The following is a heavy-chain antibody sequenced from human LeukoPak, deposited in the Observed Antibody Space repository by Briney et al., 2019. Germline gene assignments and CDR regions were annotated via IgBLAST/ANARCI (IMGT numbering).Heavy chain of an antibody. Sequence: GGSLRLSCVASGFTFSSYGMYWVRQAPGKGLEWVAFIRYDGSKEYHADSVKGRFSISRDNVNNALYLQMDNLRVEDTGVYYCARDRGYTRTNTDGYPVFDLWGQGTLVTVSS. V-gene: IGHV3-30*02. D-gene: IGHD5-24*01. J-gene: IGHJ4*03. CDR3: ARDRGYTRTNTDGYPVFDL. CDR1: GFTFSSYG. CDR2: IRYDGSKE.